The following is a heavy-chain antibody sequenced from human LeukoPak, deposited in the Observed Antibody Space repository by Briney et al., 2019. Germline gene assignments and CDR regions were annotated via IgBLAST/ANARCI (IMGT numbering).Heavy chain of an antibody. D-gene: IGHD2-2*02. J-gene: IGHJ4*02. Sequence: SETLSLTCAVSGCSISSGYYWGWIRQPPGKGLEWIGSIYHSGSTYYNPSLKSRVTISVDTSKNQFSLKLSSVTAADTAVYYCARLDIVVVPAAIEYWGQGTLVTVSS. V-gene: IGHV4-38-2*01. CDR2: IYHSGST. CDR1: GCSISSGYY. CDR3: ARLDIVVVPAAIEY.